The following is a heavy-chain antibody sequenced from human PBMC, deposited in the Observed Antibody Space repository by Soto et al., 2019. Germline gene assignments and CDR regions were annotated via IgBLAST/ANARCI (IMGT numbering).Heavy chain of an antibody. J-gene: IGHJ5*02. CDR2: LNTYGNT. V-gene: IGHV4-4*07. D-gene: IGHD1-7*01. CDR3: GRESGETWDYEAS. CDR1: GGSISSYR. Sequence: ASEILSLTCTVSGGSISSYRWSWIRQPAGKGLEWIGRLNTYGNTHYNPSLKSRVTVSVDTSRNQFFLTLRSVTAADSAVYHCGRESGETWDYEASWGQGTPVTVSS.